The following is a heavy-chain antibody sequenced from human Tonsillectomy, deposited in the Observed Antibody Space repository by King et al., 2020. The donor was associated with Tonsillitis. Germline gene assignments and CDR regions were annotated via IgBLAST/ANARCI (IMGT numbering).Heavy chain of an antibody. CDR3: ARGRYLSFCSSPSCLYYFDY. Sequence: VQLQQWGAGLLKPSETLSLTCAVYGGSFSGYYWSWIRQPPGKGLEWIGEINHSGSTNYNPSLKSRVTISVDTSKNQFSLKLSSVTAADTAVYYCARGRYLSFCSSPSCLYYFDYWGQGTLVTVSS. D-gene: IGHD2-2*01. CDR2: INHSGST. J-gene: IGHJ4*02. V-gene: IGHV4-34*01. CDR1: GGSFSGYY.